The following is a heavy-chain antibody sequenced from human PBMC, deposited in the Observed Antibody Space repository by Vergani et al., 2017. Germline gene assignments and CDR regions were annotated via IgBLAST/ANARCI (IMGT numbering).Heavy chain of an antibody. CDR1: GYTFTSYY. J-gene: IGHJ4*02. CDR2: INHSGGST. V-gene: IGHV1-46*01. Sequence: QVQLVQSGAEVKKPGASVKVSCKASGYTFTSYYMHWVRQAPGQGLEWMGIINHSGGSTSYAQKFQGRVTMTRDTSTRTVYMELSSLRSEDTAVYYCATLGGVVGATSFDYWGQGTLVTVSS. CDR3: ATLGGVVGATSFDY. D-gene: IGHD1-26*01.